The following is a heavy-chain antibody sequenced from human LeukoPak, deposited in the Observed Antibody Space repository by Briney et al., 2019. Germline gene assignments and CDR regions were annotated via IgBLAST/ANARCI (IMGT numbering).Heavy chain of an antibody. V-gene: IGHV3-23*01. J-gene: IGHJ6*03. CDR1: GFTFSSFA. CDR3: AKSGAAAVHDYYYYYYMDV. Sequence: GGSLRLSCAASGFTFSSFAMSWVRQAPGKGLEWVSAISGGGTTKYYADSVKGRFTISRDNSKNTLYLQMNSLRAEDTAVYYCAKSGAAAVHDYYYYYYMDVWGKGTTVTISS. CDR2: ISGGGTTK. D-gene: IGHD6-13*01.